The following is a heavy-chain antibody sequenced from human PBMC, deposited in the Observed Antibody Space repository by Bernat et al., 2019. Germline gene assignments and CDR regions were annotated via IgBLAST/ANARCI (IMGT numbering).Heavy chain of an antibody. CDR2: IYYSGST. J-gene: IGHJ3*02. CDR3: ARREDDYVWGSYRSYAFDI. CDR1: GCSISSSSYY. V-gene: IGHV4-39*01. Sequence: QLQLQESGPGLVKPSETLSLTCTVSGCSISSSSYYWGWIRQPPGKGLEWIGSIYYSGSTYYNPSLKSRVTISVDTSKNQFSLKLSSVTAADTAVYYCARREDDYVWGSYRSYAFDIWGQGTMVTVSS. D-gene: IGHD3-16*02.